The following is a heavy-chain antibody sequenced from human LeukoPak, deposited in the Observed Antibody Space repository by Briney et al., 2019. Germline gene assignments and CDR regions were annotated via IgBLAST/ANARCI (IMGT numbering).Heavy chain of an antibody. CDR1: GFTFNSYE. D-gene: IGHD3-10*01. CDR3: ARKRGYYYGSGSYYLFDY. J-gene: IGHJ4*02. CDR2: IKQDGSEK. V-gene: IGHV3-7*01. Sequence: GGSLRLSCAGSGFTFNSYEMSWVRQAPGKGLEWVANIKQDGSEKYYVDSVKGRFTISRDNAENSLYLQMNSLRAEDTAVYYCARKRGYYYGSGSYYLFDYWGQGTLVTVSS.